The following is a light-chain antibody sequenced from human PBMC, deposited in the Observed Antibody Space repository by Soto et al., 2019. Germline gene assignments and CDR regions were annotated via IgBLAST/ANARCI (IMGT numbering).Light chain of an antibody. J-gene: IGKJ4*01. CDR2: DAS. CDR3: QQRSNWPLT. Sequence: EIVLTQSPATLSLPPGERATLSCRASQSLSSYLAWYQQKPGQAPRLLIYDASNRATGIPARFSGSGSGTDFTLTISSLEPEDFAVYYCQQRSNWPLTFGGGTKV. CDR1: QSLSSY. V-gene: IGKV3-11*01.